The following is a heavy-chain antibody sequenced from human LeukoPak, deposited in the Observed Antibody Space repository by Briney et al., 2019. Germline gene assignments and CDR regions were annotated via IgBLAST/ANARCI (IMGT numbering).Heavy chain of an antibody. V-gene: IGHV4-59*01. CDR1: GDSISRYY. CDR3: ARDLYSSGWYADY. Sequence: PSETLSLTCTVSGDSISRYYWSWIRQPAGKGLEWIGYIYYSGSTNYNPSLKGRVTISVDTSKNQFSLKLSSVTAADTAVYYCARDLYSSGWYADYWGQGTLVTVSS. J-gene: IGHJ4*02. D-gene: IGHD6-19*01. CDR2: IYYSGST.